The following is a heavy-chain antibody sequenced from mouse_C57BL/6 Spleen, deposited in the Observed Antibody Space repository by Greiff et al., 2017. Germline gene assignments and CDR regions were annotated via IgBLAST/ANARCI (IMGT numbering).Heavy chain of an antibody. CDR3: TGITTVVDWYFDV. CDR2: IRLKSDNYAT. CDR1: GFTFSNYW. J-gene: IGHJ1*03. Sequence: EVKVVESGGGLVQPGGSMKLSCVASGFTFSNYWMNWVRQSPEKGLEWVAQIRLKSDNYATHYAESVKGRFTISRDDSKSSVYLQMNNLRAEDTGIYYCTGITTVVDWYFDVWGTGTTVTVSS. V-gene: IGHV6-3*01. D-gene: IGHD1-1*01.